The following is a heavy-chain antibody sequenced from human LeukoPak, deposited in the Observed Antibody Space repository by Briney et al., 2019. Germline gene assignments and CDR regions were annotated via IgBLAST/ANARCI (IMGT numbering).Heavy chain of an antibody. CDR1: GYSFTNYW. V-gene: IGHV5-51*01. D-gene: IGHD6-19*01. Sequence: GESLKISCKGSGYSFTNYWIGWVRQMPGKGLEWMGIIYPDDSDTRYSPSFQGQVTISADKSISTAYLQWDSLKAPDTAIYYCARHLSGWYADYWGQGTLVTVSS. CDR3: ARHLSGWYADY. J-gene: IGHJ4*02. CDR2: IYPDDSDT.